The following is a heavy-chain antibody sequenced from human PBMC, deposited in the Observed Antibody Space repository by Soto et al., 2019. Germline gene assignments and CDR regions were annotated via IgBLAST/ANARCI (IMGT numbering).Heavy chain of an antibody. CDR3: ASVIGGDSEYYFDY. V-gene: IGHV4-4*07. CDR1: GGSVSSQY. Sequence: SETLSLTCTVSGGSVSSQYWSWIRQPAGKGLEWIGRIYNGGIPLIHPSLKSRVIMSVDTSKNHFSLNLNSVTAADTAMYFCASVIGGDSEYYFDYWGQGTLVTVSS. CDR2: IYNGGIP. J-gene: IGHJ4*02. D-gene: IGHD4-17*01.